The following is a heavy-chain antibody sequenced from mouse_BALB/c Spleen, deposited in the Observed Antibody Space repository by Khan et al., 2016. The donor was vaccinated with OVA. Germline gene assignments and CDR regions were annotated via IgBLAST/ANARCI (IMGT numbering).Heavy chain of an antibody. CDR2: IWAGGNT. J-gene: IGHJ2*01. V-gene: IGHV2-9*02. CDR3: ARNREPDYFDY. CDR1: GFSLTSHG. Sequence: VQLQESGPGLVAPSQSLSITCTVSGFSLTSHGIHWVRQPPGKGLEWLGVIWAGGNTNYNSALMSRLRISKDSSKSQVFLKMNSLQTDDTAMYFCARNREPDYFDYWGQGTTLTVST.